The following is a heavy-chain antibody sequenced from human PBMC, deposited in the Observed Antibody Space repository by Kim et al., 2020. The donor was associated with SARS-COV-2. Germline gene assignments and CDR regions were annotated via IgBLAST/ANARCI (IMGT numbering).Heavy chain of an antibody. CDR3: ARGGTHPFDFWSGYRGSDAFDI. D-gene: IGHD3-3*01. J-gene: IGHJ3*02. V-gene: IGHV3-30-3*01. CDR2: ISYDGSNK. CDR1: GFTFSSYA. Sequence: GGSLRLSCAASGFTFSSYAMHWVRQAPGKGLEWVAVISYDGSNKYYADSVKGRFTISRDNSKNTLYLQMNSLRAEDTAVYYCARGGTHPFDFWSGYRGSDAFDIWGQGTMVTVSS.